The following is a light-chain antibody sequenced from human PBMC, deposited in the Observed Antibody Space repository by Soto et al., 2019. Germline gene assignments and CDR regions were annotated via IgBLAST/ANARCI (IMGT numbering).Light chain of an antibody. CDR2: KAS. Sequence: DIQMTQSPSTLSASVGDRVSITCRASQSLTSWLAWYQQKPGKAPKLLIYKASTLESGVPSRFSGSGSGTEFTLNISSLQPDGFATYYCQQYNTYSFGQGTKLEIK. J-gene: IGKJ2*01. CDR1: QSLTSW. CDR3: QQYNTYS. V-gene: IGKV1-5*03.